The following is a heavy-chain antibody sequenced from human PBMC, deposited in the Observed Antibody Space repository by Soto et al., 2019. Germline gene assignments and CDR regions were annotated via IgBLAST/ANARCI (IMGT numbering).Heavy chain of an antibody. J-gene: IGHJ4*01. CDR2: ISSTSSYI. Sequence: KPGGSLRLSCAASGFTFSRYSMNRVRQAPGKGLEWVSSISSTSSYIYYADSVKGRFTISRDYAKNPVYLQMNSLRAEDTAVFYCARGDNYYDSSGYSTFDSWGHGTLVTVSS. CDR1: GFTFSRYS. D-gene: IGHD3-22*01. V-gene: IGHV3-21*01. CDR3: ARGDNYYDSSGYSTFDS.